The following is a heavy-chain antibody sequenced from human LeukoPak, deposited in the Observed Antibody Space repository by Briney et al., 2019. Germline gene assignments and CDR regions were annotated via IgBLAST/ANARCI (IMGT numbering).Heavy chain of an antibody. V-gene: IGHV3-48*01. CDR1: GFTFNTYT. CDR2: ISGSSGII. J-gene: IGHJ4*02. Sequence: PGGSLRLSCAASGFTFNTYTMNWVRQASGKGLEWVSYISGSSGIIDYADFVRGRFTISRDNAKNSLYLQMNSLRAEDTAVYYCARVRSNYYYDSSGYSPGSFDYWGQGTLVTVSS. CDR3: ARVRSNYYYDSSGYSPGSFDY. D-gene: IGHD3-22*01.